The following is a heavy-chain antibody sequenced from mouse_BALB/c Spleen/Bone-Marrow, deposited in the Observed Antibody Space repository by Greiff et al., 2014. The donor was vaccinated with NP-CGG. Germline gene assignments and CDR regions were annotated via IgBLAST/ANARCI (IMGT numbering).Heavy chain of an antibody. CDR3: TRYGNSHHYAVDY. Sequence: QVHVKQSGAELVRPGASVKLSCRASGYTFTSYWINWVKQRPGQGLEWIGNIYPSDTYTNYNQRFKDKATLTVDKSSSTAYMQLSSPTSEDSAVYYCTRYGNSHHYAVDYWGQGTSVTVSS. D-gene: IGHD1-1*01. J-gene: IGHJ4*01. V-gene: IGHV1-69*02. CDR2: IYPSDTYT. CDR1: GYTFTSYW.